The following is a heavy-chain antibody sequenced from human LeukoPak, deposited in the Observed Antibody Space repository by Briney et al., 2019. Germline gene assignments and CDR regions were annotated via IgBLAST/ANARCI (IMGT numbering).Heavy chain of an antibody. J-gene: IGHJ4*02. Sequence: GGSLRLSGACSGFSFSSHEMNWLRQAPGKGLEWVSYISSSDTTKYYADSVKGRFTISRDNAKNSLYLQMNSLRAEDTAVYYCARGFFRHGYNYGHGYYFDYWGQGTLVTVSS. CDR1: GFSFSSHE. D-gene: IGHD5-18*01. V-gene: IGHV3-48*03. CDR2: ISSSDTTK. CDR3: ARGFFRHGYNYGHGYYFDY.